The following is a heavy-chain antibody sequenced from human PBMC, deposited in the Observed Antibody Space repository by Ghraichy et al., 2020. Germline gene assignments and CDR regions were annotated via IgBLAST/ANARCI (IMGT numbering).Heavy chain of an antibody. J-gene: IGHJ6*02. D-gene: IGHD6-13*01. Sequence: LSLTCAASGFTFSSYGMHWVRQAPGKGLEWVAVIWYDGSNKYYADSVKGRFTISRDNSKNTLYLQMNSLRAEDTAVYYCAREGGIAAAIFYYYYGMDVWGQGTTVTVSS. CDR1: GFTFSSYG. V-gene: IGHV3-33*01. CDR2: IWYDGSNK. CDR3: AREGGIAAAIFYYYYGMDV.